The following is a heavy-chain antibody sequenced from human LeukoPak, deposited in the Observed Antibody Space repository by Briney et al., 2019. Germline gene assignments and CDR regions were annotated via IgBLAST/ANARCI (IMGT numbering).Heavy chain of an antibody. CDR3: AKDRYSYAFEYSDS. V-gene: IGHV3-30*18. J-gene: IGHJ4*02. D-gene: IGHD5-18*01. CDR1: GFTFSSYG. Sequence: GGSLRLSCAASGFTFSSYGMHWVRRAPGKGLDWVAVISNDGSKKYYADSVKGRFTISRDNSKNTLSLQVSSLRTEDTAVYYCAKDRYSYAFEYSDSWGQGTLVAVSS. CDR2: ISNDGSKK.